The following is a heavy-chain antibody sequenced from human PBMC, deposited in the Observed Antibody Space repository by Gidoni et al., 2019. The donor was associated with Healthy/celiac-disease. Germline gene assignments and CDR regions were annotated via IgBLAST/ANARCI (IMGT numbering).Heavy chain of an antibody. V-gene: IGHV5-51*01. J-gene: IGHJ2*01. CDR3: ARAGPYYGDYVSYWYFDL. CDR1: GYSFTSYW. CDR2: IYPGDSDT. D-gene: IGHD4-17*01. Sequence: EVQLVQSGAEVKKPGESLKISCKGSGYSFTSYWIGWVRQMPGKGLEWMGIIYPGDSDTRYRPSFQGQVTISADKSISTAYLQWSSLKASDTAMYYCARAGPYYGDYVSYWYFDLWGRGTLVTVSS.